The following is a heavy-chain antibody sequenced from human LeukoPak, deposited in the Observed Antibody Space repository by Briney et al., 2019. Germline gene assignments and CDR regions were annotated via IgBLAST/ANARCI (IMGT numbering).Heavy chain of an antibody. D-gene: IGHD3-10*01. CDR1: GFTFSDYY. Sequence: PGGSLRLSCAASGFTFSDYYMSWIRQAPGKGLEWVSYISSSGSTIYYADSVKGRFTISRDNAKNSLYLQMISLRAEDTAVYYCARQRGSGSYYLTADAFDIWGQGTMVTVSS. V-gene: IGHV3-11*01. CDR3: ARQRGSGSYYLTADAFDI. CDR2: ISSSGSTI. J-gene: IGHJ3*02.